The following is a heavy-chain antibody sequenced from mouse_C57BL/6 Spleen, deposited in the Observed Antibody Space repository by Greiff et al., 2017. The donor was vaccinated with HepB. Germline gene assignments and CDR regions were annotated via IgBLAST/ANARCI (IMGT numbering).Heavy chain of an antibody. V-gene: IGHV1-47*01. Sequence: VQLQQSGAELVKPGASVKMSCKASGYTFTTYPIEWVKQNHGKSLEWIGNFHPYNDDTKYNEKFKGKATLTVEKSSSTVYLELSRLTSDDSAVYYCATYSSGPYYDAMDYWGQGTSVTVSS. CDR1: GYTFTTYP. CDR3: ATYSSGPYYDAMDY. CDR2: FHPYNDDT. D-gene: IGHD3-2*02. J-gene: IGHJ4*01.